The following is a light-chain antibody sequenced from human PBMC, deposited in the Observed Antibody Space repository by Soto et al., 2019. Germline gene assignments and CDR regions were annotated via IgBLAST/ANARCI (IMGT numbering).Light chain of an antibody. V-gene: IGKV1-5*03. CDR1: QSINTW. Sequence: DIQMTQSPSTLSASVGDRVTITCRASQSINTWLAWYQQKPGKAPRLLIYTSSSLESGVPSRFSGSGSGTEFTLTISSLQPDDFATSYCQQHESYPRTFGQGTKVEIK. CDR3: QQHESYPRT. CDR2: TSS. J-gene: IGKJ1*01.